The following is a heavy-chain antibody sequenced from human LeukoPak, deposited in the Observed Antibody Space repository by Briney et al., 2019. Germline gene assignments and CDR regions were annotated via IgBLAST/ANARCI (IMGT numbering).Heavy chain of an antibody. CDR2: IIPIFGTA. CDR1: GGTFSSYA. CDR3: ARDPYCGGDCYSDYYYGMDV. V-gene: IGHV1-69*01. Sequence: SVKVSCKASGGTFSSYAISWVRQAPGQGLEWMGGIIPIFGTANYAQKFQGRVTITADESTSTAYMELSSLRSEDTAVYYCARDPYCGGDCYSDYYYGMDVWGQGTTVTVSS. D-gene: IGHD2-21*02. J-gene: IGHJ6*02.